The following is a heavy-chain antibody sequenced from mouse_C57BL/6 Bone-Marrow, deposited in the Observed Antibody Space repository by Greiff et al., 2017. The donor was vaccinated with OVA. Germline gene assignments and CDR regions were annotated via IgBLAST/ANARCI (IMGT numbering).Heavy chain of an antibody. V-gene: IGHV5-17*01. Sequence: EVKLMESGGGLVKPGGSLKLSCAASGFTFSDYGMHWVRQAPEKGLEWVAYISSGSSTIYYADTVKGRFTISRDNAKNTLFLQMTSLRSEDTAMYYCARRVITTVVPYWYFDVWGTGTTVTVSS. CDR1: GFTFSDYG. CDR3: ARRVITTVVPYWYFDV. CDR2: ISSGSSTI. J-gene: IGHJ1*03. D-gene: IGHD1-1*01.